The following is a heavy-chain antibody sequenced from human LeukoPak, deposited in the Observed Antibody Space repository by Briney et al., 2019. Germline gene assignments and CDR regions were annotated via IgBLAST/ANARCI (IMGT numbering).Heavy chain of an antibody. CDR3: ARDLPGGYPEAPFDY. CDR2: IIPIFGTA. J-gene: IGHJ4*02. CDR1: GGTFSSYA. D-gene: IGHD3-22*01. V-gene: IGHV1-69*01. Sequence: SVKVSCKASGGTFSSYAISWVRQAPGQGLEWMGGIIPIFGTANYAQKFQGRVTITADESTSTAYMELSSLRSEDTAVYYCARDLPGGYPEAPFDYWGQGTLSPSPQ.